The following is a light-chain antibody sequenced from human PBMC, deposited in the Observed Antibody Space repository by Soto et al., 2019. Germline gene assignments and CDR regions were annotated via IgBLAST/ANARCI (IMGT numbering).Light chain of an antibody. Sequence: QSALTQPASVSGSPGQSLTIYCTGTSSDVGGYNYVSWYQQHPGKAPKLMIYEVSNRPSGVSNRFSGSKSGNTASLTTSGLQAEYAADYDCSSYPSSSTLVFGTGTKLTVL. CDR3: SSYPSSSTLV. CDR2: EVS. J-gene: IGLJ1*01. CDR1: SSDVGGYNY. V-gene: IGLV2-14*01.